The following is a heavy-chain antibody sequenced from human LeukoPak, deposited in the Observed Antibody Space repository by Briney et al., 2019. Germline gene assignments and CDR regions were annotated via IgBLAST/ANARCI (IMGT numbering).Heavy chain of an antibody. D-gene: IGHD4-17*01. CDR1: GFTFSSYG. Sequence: GGSLRLSCAASGFTFSSYGMHWVRQAPGKGLEWVSLISGDGGSTYYADSVKGRFTISRDNSKNSLYLQMNSLRTEDTALYYCAKDIDDYGDYGVDYWGQGTLVTVSS. V-gene: IGHV3-43*02. CDR2: ISGDGGST. CDR3: AKDIDDYGDYGVDY. J-gene: IGHJ4*02.